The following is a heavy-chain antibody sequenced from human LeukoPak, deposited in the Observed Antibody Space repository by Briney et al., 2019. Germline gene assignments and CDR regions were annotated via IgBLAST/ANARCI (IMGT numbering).Heavy chain of an antibody. CDR1: GGSISSYY. Sequence: SETLSLTCTVSGGSISSYYWSWVRQTPGKGLEWIGDIYYSGSTNYNPSLKSRVTISVDTSKNQFSLKLSSVTAADTAVYYCARHTDIAPLSSLKYWGQGTLVTVSS. V-gene: IGHV4-59*08. CDR2: IYYSGST. J-gene: IGHJ4*02. CDR3: ARHTDIAPLSSLKY. D-gene: IGHD6-13*01.